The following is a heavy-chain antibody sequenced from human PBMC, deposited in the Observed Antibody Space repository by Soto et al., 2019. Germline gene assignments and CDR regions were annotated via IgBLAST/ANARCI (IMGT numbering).Heavy chain of an antibody. CDR3: ARVSYYYDSSGYRLTYYYYYGMDV. D-gene: IGHD3-22*01. J-gene: IGHJ6*02. CDR1: GGSISSSNW. V-gene: IGHV4-4*02. CDR2: IYHSGST. Sequence: SETLSLTCAVSGGSISSSNWWSWVRQPPGKGLEWIGEIYHSGSTNYNPSLKSRVTISVDKSKNQFSLKLSSVTAADTAVYYCARVSYYYDSSGYRLTYYYYYGMDVWGQGTTVTVSS.